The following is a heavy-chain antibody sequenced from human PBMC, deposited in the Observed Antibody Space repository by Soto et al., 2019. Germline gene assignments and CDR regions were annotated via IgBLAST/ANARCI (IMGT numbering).Heavy chain of an antibody. CDR2: IWHDGSNT. CDR1: GFIFSSFG. J-gene: IGHJ4*02. Sequence: QVQLVESGGGVVQPGRSLRLSCVVSGFIFSSFGMHWVRQAPGKGLEWVGFIWHDGSNTDYVDSVKGRFTISRDNSKNTMYLHMNSLRDEYTAVYYCAREGLSGSQPEFDNWGQGTLVNVSS. CDR3: AREGLSGSQPEFDN. V-gene: IGHV3-33*01. D-gene: IGHD1-26*01.